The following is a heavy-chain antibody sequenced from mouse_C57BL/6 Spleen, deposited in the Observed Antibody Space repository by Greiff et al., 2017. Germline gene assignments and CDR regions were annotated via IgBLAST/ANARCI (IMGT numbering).Heavy chain of an antibody. J-gene: IGHJ2*01. V-gene: IGHV1-76*01. CDR2: IYPGSGNT. CDR3: ARDWDGSHFDY. Sequence: QVQLQQSGAELVRPGASVKLSCKASGYTFTDYYINWVKQRPGQGLEWIARIYPGSGNTYYNEKFKGKATLTAEKSSSTAYMQLSSLTSEDSAVYFCARDWDGSHFDYWGQGTTLTVSS. D-gene: IGHD4-1*01. CDR1: GYTFTDYY.